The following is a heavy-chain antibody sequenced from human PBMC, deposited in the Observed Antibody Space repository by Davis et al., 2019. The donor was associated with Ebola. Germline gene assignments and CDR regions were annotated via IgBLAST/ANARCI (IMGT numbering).Heavy chain of an antibody. Sequence: GGSLRLSCAASGFTFRSSGMQWVRQAPGKGLEWVSYISNTNSTVYYADSVKGRFTISRDNAKNSLYLQMNSLRDEDTAVYYCARVVTLSGNYGMDVWGQGTTVTVFS. V-gene: IGHV3-48*02. CDR2: ISNTNSTV. CDR3: ARVVTLSGNYGMDV. J-gene: IGHJ6*02. D-gene: IGHD3-3*01. CDR1: GFTFRSSG.